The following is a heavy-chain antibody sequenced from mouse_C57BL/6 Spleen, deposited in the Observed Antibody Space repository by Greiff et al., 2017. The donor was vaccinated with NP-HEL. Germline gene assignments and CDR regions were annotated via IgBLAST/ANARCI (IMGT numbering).Heavy chain of an antibody. V-gene: IGHV1-50*01. D-gene: IGHD1-1*01. J-gene: IGHJ4*01. CDR3: ASSYGSSYEGY. Sequence: QVQLQQPGAELVKPGASVKLSCKASGYTFTSYWMQWVKQRPGQGLEWIGEIDPSDSYTNYNQKFKGKATLTVDTSSSTAYMQLSSLTSEDSAVYYCASSYGSSYEGYWGQGTSVTVSS. CDR1: GYTFTSYW. CDR2: IDPSDSYT.